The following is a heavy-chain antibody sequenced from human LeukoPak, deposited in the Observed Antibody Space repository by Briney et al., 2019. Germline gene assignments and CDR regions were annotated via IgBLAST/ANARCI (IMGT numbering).Heavy chain of an antibody. CDR2: IYHSGST. Sequence: SETLSLTCAVSGGSISSGGYSWSWIRQPPGKGLEWIGYIYHSGSTYYNPSLKSRVTISVDRSKNQFSLKLSSVTAADTAVYYCATRPGDYVAAFDIWGQGTMVTVSS. CDR1: GGSISSGGYS. V-gene: IGHV4-30-2*01. CDR3: ATRPGDYVAAFDI. D-gene: IGHD4-17*01. J-gene: IGHJ3*02.